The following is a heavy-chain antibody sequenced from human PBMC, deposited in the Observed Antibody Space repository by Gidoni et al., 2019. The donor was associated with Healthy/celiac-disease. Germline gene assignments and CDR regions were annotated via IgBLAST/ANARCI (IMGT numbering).Heavy chain of an antibody. CDR2: INHSGST. Sequence: QVQLQQWGAGLLQPSETLSLTCAVYGGSFSGYYWSWIRQPPGKGLEWIGEINHSGSTNYNPSLKSRVTISVDTSKNQFSLKLSSVTAADTAVYYCARGYCSSTSCYPYYYYMDVWGKGTTVTVSS. CDR1: GGSFSGYY. J-gene: IGHJ6*03. V-gene: IGHV4-34*01. D-gene: IGHD2-2*01. CDR3: ARGYCSSTSCYPYYYYMDV.